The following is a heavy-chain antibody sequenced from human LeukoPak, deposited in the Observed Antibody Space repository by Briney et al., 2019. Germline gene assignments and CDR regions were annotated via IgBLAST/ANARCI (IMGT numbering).Heavy chain of an antibody. CDR3: ARDSDPGGYIAAAGTGFDY. D-gene: IGHD6-13*01. J-gene: IGHJ4*02. CDR1: GINFNSSG. V-gene: IGHV3-30*03. Sequence: QPGRSLRLSCATSGINFNSSGMHWVRQAPGKGLEWVAIISFDGINKDYADSVKGRFTISRDNSQKTLFLQMNSLRVEDTAVYYCARDSDPGGYIAAAGTGFDYWGQGTLVTVSS. CDR2: ISFDGINK.